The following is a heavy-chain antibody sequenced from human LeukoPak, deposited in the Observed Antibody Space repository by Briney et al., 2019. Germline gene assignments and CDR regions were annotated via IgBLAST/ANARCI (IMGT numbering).Heavy chain of an antibody. J-gene: IGHJ4*02. CDR3: ATMGATYFDN. V-gene: IGHV1-2*02. Sequence: ASVKVSCKASGYTFTDYYIHWVRQAPGQGLEWLGWINPNSGGTSCAQRFQGRVTMTRDTSIWTAYMELSSLTSDATAVYYCATMGATYFDNWGQGTLVTVSS. D-gene: IGHD1-26*01. CDR2: INPNSGGT. CDR1: GYTFTDYY.